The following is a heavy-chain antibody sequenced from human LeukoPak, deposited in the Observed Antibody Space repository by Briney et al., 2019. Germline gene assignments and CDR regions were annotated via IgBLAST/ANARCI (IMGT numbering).Heavy chain of an antibody. J-gene: IGHJ4*02. CDR2: IISSGATT. V-gene: IGHV3-23*01. CDR1: GFTFRSYT. D-gene: IGHD1-26*01. CDR3: IPIVTRDLGY. Sequence: GGSLRLSCAASGFTFRSYTMSWVRQAPGRGLEWVSGIISSGATTYYADSVKGRFTIPRDNSKNTLYLQMNSLRAEDTALYYCIPIVTRDLGYWGQGTLVIVSS.